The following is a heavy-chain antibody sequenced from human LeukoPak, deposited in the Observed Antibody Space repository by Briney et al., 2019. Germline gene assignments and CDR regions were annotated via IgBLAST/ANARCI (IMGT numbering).Heavy chain of an antibody. J-gene: IGHJ4*02. CDR1: GGTFSSYA. CDR3: ARDRRAIATAGEYYFDY. D-gene: IGHD6-13*01. CDR2: IIPIFGTA. V-gene: IGHV1-69*06. Sequence: SVKVSCKASGGTFSSYAISWVRQAPGQGLEWMGGIIPIFGTANYAQKFQGRVTITADKSTSTAYMELSSLRSEDTAVYYCARDRRAIATAGEYYFDYWGQGTLVTVSS.